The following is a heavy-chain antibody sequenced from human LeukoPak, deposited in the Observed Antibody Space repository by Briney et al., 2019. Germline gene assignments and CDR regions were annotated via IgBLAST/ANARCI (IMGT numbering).Heavy chain of an antibody. CDR2: ITWNSGSI. D-gene: IGHD6-19*01. CDR1: GFTFDDYA. Sequence: GGSLRLSCAASGFTFDDYAMHWVRQAPGKGLEWVSGITWNSGSITYADSVKGRFIISRDNSKNTLYLQMNSLRAEDTAVYYCAKDILAVAGNYFDYWGQGTLVTVSS. J-gene: IGHJ4*02. V-gene: IGHV3-9*01. CDR3: AKDILAVAGNYFDY.